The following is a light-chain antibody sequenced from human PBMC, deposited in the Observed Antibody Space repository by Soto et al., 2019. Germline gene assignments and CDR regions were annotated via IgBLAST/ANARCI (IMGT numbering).Light chain of an antibody. Sequence: EIVLTQSPATLSLSLGETATLSCRASQSVGSYLAWYQQKPGQAPRLLIYDASTRATGIPARFSGSGSGTDFTLTISSLEPEDFAVYYCQQRTNSPPVTFGG. CDR3: QQRTNSPPVT. CDR2: DAS. V-gene: IGKV3-11*01. CDR1: QSVGSY. J-gene: IGKJ4*01.